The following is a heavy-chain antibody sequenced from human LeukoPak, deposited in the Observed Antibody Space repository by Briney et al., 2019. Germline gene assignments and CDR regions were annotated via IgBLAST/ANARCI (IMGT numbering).Heavy chain of an antibody. J-gene: IGHJ6*03. CDR3: ARGGGLDYYYYYMDV. V-gene: IGHV4-59*01. Sequence: SETLSLTCTVSGGSIRSYYWSWIRQPPGKGLEWIGYIYYSGSTNYNPSLKSRVTISVDTSKNQFSLKLSSVTAADAAVYYCARGGGLDYYYYYMDVWGKGTTVTISS. CDR1: GGSIRSYY. D-gene: IGHD6-6*01. CDR2: IYYSGST.